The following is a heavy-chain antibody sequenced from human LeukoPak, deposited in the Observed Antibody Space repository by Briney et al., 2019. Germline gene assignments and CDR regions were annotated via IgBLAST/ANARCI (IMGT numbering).Heavy chain of an antibody. J-gene: IGHJ4*02. CDR3: ARYGVSSSTSYIDF. CDR1: GFTFSTYA. Sequence: PGGSLRLSRAASGFTFSTYAMNWVRQAPGEGLKWVSCITGDSAYIYYADSVKGRFTISRDNAKNSLYLQMNSLRAEDTAVYYCARYGVSSSTSYIDFWGQGTLVTVSS. CDR2: ITGDSAYI. V-gene: IGHV3-21*01. D-gene: IGHD2-2*01.